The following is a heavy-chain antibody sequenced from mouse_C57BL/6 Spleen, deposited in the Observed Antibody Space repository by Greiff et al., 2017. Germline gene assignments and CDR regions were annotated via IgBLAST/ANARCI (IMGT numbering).Heavy chain of an antibody. J-gene: IGHJ2*01. Sequence: EVHLVESGGGLVQPGGSMKLSCVASGFTFSNYWMNWVRQSPEKGLEWVAQIRLKSDNYATHYAESVKGRFTISRDDSKSSVYLQMNNLRAEDTGIYYCTVYYDYDRVFDYWGQGTTLTVSS. CDR1: GFTFSNYW. V-gene: IGHV6-3*01. CDR3: TVYYDYDRVFDY. D-gene: IGHD2-4*01. CDR2: IRLKSDNYAT.